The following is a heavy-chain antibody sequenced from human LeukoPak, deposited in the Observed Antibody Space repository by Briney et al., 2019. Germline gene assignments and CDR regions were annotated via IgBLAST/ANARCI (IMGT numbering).Heavy chain of an antibody. CDR2: IFYSGST. CDR1: SGSISTSNYY. D-gene: IGHD1-26*01. CDR3: ASSPLKAHLTQKKWWFDP. J-gene: IGHJ5*02. Sequence: SETLSLTCTVSSGSISTSNYYWGWVRQPPGKALEWIGNIFYSGSTYYSPSLKSRVTISLDTSRNQFSLKLNSVTAADTAVYYCASSPLKAHLTQKKWWFDPWGQGTLVTVSS. V-gene: IGHV4-39*07.